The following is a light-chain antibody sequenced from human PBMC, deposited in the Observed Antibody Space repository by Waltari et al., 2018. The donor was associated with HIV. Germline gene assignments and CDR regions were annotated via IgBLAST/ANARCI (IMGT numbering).Light chain of an antibody. Sequence: SSELTQDPAVSVALGQTVRITCQGDSLRNYYANWYQQKPGQAPVLVMYDPDNRPSGIPARFSGSRSGNTASLIITEAQAEYEASYYCNSRDTNGNHHVIFGGGTKLTVL. CDR1: SLRNYY. V-gene: IGLV3-19*01. J-gene: IGLJ2*01. CDR3: NSRDTNGNHHVI. CDR2: DPD.